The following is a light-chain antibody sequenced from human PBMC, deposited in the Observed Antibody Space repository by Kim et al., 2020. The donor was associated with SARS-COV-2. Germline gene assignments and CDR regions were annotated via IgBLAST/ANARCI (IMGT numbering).Light chain of an antibody. CDR3: NSRHSNDNLV. V-gene: IGLV3-19*01. Sequence: VALGQTVRITCQGDSLRSYYATWYQQKPGQAPILVIYGKNNRPSGIPDRFSGSSSGNTASLTITGTQAGDEADYYCNSRHSNDNLVFGGGTQLTVL. CDR1: SLRSYY. CDR2: GKN. J-gene: IGLJ2*01.